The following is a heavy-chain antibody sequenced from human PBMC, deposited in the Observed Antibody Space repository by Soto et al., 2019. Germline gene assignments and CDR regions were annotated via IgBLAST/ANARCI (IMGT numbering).Heavy chain of an antibody. CDR3: ANSIAAACIAMDY. J-gene: IGHJ4*02. CDR2: ISGSGAGT. D-gene: IGHD6-13*01. CDR1: GFTFSSYA. V-gene: IGHV3-23*01. Sequence: EVQLLESGGGLVQPGGSLRLSCAASGFTFSSYALSWVRLAPGKGLEWVSAISGSGAGTYYADSVKGRFTISRDNSKNTLYLQRNSLRAEDTAVYYCANSIAAACIAMDYWGQGTLVTVSS.